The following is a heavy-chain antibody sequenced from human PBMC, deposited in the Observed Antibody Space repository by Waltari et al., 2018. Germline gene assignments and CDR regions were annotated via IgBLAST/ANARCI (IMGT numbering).Heavy chain of an antibody. J-gene: IGHJ4*02. CDR1: GFTVSSNY. CDR2: IYSGGST. D-gene: IGHD3-10*01. CDR3: ARDSTMGMGFDY. V-gene: IGHV3-53*01. Sequence: EVQLVESGGGLIQPGGSLRLSCAASGFTVSSNYMSWVRQAPGKGLEWGSVIYSGGSTYYADSVKGRFTISRDNSKNTLYLQRNSLRAEDTAVYYCARDSTMGMGFDYWGQGTLVTVSS.